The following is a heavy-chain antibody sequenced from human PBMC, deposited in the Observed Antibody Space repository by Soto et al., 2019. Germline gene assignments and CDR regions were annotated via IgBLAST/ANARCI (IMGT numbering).Heavy chain of an antibody. V-gene: IGHV4-39*01. CDR3: SRRAPEGFDP. CDR2: INSSGST. CDR1: GGSFGSSAYY. J-gene: IGHJ5*02. Sequence: SETLSLTCTVSGGSFGSSAYYWGWIRRAPGKGLEWIGSINSSGSTFSNPSLKSRVTLSVDTTKNQFSLKLTSVTAADTALYYCSRRAPEGFDPWGQGTLVTVSS.